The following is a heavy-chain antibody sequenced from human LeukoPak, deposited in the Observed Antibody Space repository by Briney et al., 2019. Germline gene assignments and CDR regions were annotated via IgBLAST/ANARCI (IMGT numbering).Heavy chain of an antibody. CDR1: GSGFTVSSNY. CDR2: IYTGGST. V-gene: IGHV3-53*01. D-gene: IGHD3-3*01. CDR3: ASSRFWSGFTVNY. Sequence: GGSLRLSCAASGSGFTVSSNYMSWVRQAPGKGLEWVSVIYTGGSTYYADSVKGRFTISRDNSKNTLYIQMNSLRAEDTAVYYCASSRFWSGFTVNYWGQGTLVTVSS. J-gene: IGHJ4*02.